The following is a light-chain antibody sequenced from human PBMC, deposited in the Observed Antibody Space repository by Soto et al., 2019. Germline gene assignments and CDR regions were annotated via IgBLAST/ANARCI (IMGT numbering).Light chain of an antibody. J-gene: IGKJ5*01. V-gene: IGKV3D-20*02. CDR2: DTS. CDR1: QSVSSSY. Sequence: EIMVKKSPGTLSLSTGERATLSCRASQSVSSSYLAWYQQKPGQAPRLLIYDTSNRATGIPARFSGSGSGTDLTLTINNLEPEDFAVYYCQQRSNWPITFGQGTLLEIK. CDR3: QQRSNWPIT.